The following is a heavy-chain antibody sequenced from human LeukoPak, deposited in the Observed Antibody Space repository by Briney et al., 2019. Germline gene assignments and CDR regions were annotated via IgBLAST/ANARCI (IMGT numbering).Heavy chain of an antibody. Sequence: GGSLRLSCAASGFTFSSYWMSWVRQAPGKGLEWGAVIWYDGSNKYYADSVKGRFTISRDNSKNTLYLQMNSLRAEDTAVYYCAKGYYYDSSGYCFDYWGQGTLVTVSS. CDR1: GFTFSSYW. V-gene: IGHV3-33*06. CDR2: IWYDGSNK. J-gene: IGHJ4*02. CDR3: AKGYYYDSSGYCFDY. D-gene: IGHD3-22*01.